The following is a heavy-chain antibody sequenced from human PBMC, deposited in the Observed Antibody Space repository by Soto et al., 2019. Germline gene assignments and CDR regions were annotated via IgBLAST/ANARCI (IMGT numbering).Heavy chain of an antibody. V-gene: IGHV1-18*01. CDR2: ISPNNGNT. Sequence: QVPLVQSGGEVKKPGASVKVSCKASGYTFTAYGISWVRQAPGQGLEWIGWISPNNGNTKSAQKFQGRVTMTTDTSTDTAYLELRSLRADDTAVYYCARDRSSENYLKWIGYWGQGALVTVSS. J-gene: IGHJ4*02. CDR3: ARDRSSENYLKWIGY. CDR1: GYTFTAYG. D-gene: IGHD2-2*01.